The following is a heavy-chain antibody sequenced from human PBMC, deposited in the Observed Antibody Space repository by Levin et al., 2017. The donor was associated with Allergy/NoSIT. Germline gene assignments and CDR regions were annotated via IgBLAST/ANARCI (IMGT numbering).Heavy chain of an antibody. Sequence: LKISCAASAFSFSSYAMSWVRQAPGKGLEWVSATSGSGGRTYYADSVKGRFTISRDNSKNTLFLQMNSLRAEDTAIYYCAKEGSGGSYGIYWGQGTLVTVSS. CDR3: AKEGSGGSYGIY. D-gene: IGHD1-26*01. V-gene: IGHV3-23*01. J-gene: IGHJ4*02. CDR2: TSGSGGRT. CDR1: AFSFSSYA.